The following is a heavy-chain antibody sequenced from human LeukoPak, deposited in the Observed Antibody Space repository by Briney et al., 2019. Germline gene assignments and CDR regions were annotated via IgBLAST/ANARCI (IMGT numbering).Heavy chain of an antibody. CDR2: IKEDGSEK. V-gene: IGHV3-7*03. D-gene: IGHD1-14*01. CDR3: ARARVGMGY. Sequence: PGGSLRLSCAASGFTFSSSWMSWVRQAPGKGLESVANIKEDGSEKYYVDSVKGRFTISRDNAKNLLFLQMNSLRAEDTAVYYCARARVGMGYWGQGTLVTVSS. CDR1: GFTFSSSW. J-gene: IGHJ4*02.